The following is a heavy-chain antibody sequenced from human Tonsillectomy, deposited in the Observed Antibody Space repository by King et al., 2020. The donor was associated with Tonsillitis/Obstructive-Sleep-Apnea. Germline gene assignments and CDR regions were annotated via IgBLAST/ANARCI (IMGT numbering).Heavy chain of an antibody. CDR1: GGSISSYY. CDR2: IYYSGST. Sequence: QLQESGPGLVKPSETLSLTCTVSGGSISSYYWSWIRQPPGKGLEWIGYIYYSGSTNYNPSLKSRVTISVDTSKNQFSLKLSSVTAADTAVYYCARAWNRSSTSKGLFDYWGQRTLVTVSS. V-gene: IGHV4-59*01. D-gene: IGHD2-2*01. CDR3: ARAWNRSSTSKGLFDY. J-gene: IGHJ4*02.